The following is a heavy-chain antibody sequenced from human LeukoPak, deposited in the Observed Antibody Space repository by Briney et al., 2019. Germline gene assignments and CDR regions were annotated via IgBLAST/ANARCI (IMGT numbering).Heavy chain of an antibody. CDR2: IRSKAYGGTT. V-gene: IGHV3-49*03. J-gene: IGHJ4*02. CDR1: GFTFGDYA. Sequence: GRSLRLSCTASGFTFGDYAMSRFRQAPGKGLEWVGFIRSKAYGGTTEYAASVKGRFTISRDDSKSIAYLQMNSLKTEDTAVYYCTRGGASYDFWRGDYFGYWGQGTLVTVSS. D-gene: IGHD3-3*01. CDR3: TRGGASYDFWRGDYFGY.